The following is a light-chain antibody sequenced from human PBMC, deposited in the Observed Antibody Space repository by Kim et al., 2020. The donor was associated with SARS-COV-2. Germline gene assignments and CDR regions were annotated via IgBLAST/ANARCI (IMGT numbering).Light chain of an antibody. J-gene: IGKJ2*01. Sequence: EIVLTQSPGTLSLSPGERATLSCRASQSVSSSYLVWYQQKPGQAPRLLIYGASSRATGIPDRFSGSGSGTGFTLTISRLEPEDFAVYYCQQYGSSTYTFGQGTKLEI. CDR3: QQYGSSTYT. V-gene: IGKV3-20*01. CDR1: QSVSSSY. CDR2: GAS.